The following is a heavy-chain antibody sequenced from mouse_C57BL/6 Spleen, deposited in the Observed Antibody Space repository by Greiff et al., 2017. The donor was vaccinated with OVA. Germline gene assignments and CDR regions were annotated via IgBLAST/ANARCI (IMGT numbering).Heavy chain of an antibody. CDR1: GYTFTSYW. CDR3: ARGTTVVATDFDY. J-gene: IGHJ2*01. CDR2: INPSSGYT. D-gene: IGHD1-1*01. V-gene: IGHV1-7*01. Sequence: VQLQQSGAELAKPGASVKLSCKASGYTFTSYWIHWVKQRPGQGLEWIGYINPSSGYTKYNQKFKDKATLTADKSSSTAYMQLSSLTYEDSAVYYCARGTTVVATDFDYWGQGTTLTVSS.